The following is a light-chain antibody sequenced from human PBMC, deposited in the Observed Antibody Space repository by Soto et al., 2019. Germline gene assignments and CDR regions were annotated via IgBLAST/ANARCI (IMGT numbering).Light chain of an antibody. Sequence: QSALTQPASVSGSPGQSITVSCTGTNSDVGGYDRVSWYQQHPGKHPKVILYNVNARPSVISDRFSGSKSGTTASLTISELQSEDEADYYCGSHRRGNSIVFGTGTKVTVL. CDR1: NSDVGGYDR. CDR3: GSHRRGNSIV. V-gene: IGLV2-14*01. CDR2: NVN. J-gene: IGLJ1*01.